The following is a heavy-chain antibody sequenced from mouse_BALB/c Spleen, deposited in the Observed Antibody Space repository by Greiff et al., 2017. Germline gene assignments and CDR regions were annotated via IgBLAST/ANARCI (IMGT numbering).Heavy chain of an antibody. D-gene: IGHD4-1*01. J-gene: IGHJ2*01. CDR3: ARWAGTGDFDY. CDR2: ISYSGST. Sequence: VQLKESGPGLVKPSQSLSLTCTVTGYSITSDYAWNWIRQFPGNKLEWMGYISYSGSTSYNPSLKSRISITRDTSKNQFFLQLNSVTTEDTATYYCARWAGTGDFDYWGQGTTLTVSS. V-gene: IGHV3-2*02. CDR1: GYSITSDYA.